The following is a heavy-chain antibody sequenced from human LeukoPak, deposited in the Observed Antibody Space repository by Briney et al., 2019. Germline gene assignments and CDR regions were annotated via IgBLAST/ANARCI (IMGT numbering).Heavy chain of an antibody. CDR1: GGSISSSSFY. CDR3: ARVPTVTFFDY. V-gene: IGHV4-39*01. J-gene: IGHJ4*02. Sequence: SKTLSLTCTVSGGSISSSSFYWGWIRQPPGKGLEWIGIIYYSVSTYYNPSLKSRVTISVDTSKNQFSLKLSSVTAADTAVYYCARVPTVTFFDYWGQGTLVTVSS. CDR2: IYYSVST. D-gene: IGHD4-17*01.